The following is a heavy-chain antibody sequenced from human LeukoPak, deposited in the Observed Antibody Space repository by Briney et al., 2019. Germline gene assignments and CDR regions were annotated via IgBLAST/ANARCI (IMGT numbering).Heavy chain of an antibody. J-gene: IGHJ4*02. V-gene: IGHV3-64*01. CDR1: GFTFSSYA. CDR3: ARVCSSTSCYGGNDY. Sequence: GGSLRLSCAASGFTFSSYAMHWVRQAPGKGLEYVSAISSNGGSTYYANSVKGRFTISRDNSKNTLYLQMGSLRAEDMAVYYCARVCSSTSCYGGNDYWGQGTLVTVSS. D-gene: IGHD2-2*01. CDR2: ISSNGGST.